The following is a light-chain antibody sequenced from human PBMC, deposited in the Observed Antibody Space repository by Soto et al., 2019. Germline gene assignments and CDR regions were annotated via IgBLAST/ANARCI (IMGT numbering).Light chain of an antibody. CDR2: GNS. V-gene: IGLV1-40*01. Sequence: QAVVTQAPSVSGAPGQRVTISCTGSSSNIGAGYDVHWYQQLPGTAPKLLIYGNSNRPSGVPDRFSGSKSGTSASLAITGLQADDEADYYGQSYDRSLSGSVFGTGTQLTVL. CDR3: QSYDRSLSGSV. J-gene: IGLJ7*01. CDR1: SSNIGAGYD.